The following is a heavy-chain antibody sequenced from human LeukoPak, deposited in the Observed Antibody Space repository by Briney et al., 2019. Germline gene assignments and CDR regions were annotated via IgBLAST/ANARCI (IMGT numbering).Heavy chain of an antibody. D-gene: IGHD2/OR15-2a*01. Sequence: SETLSLTCSVSGDSITTSYWNWNRQPPGLGLEWIGSIFYSGNTKYNPALQSRVTISVDTSKNQFSLEVNSVTAADTAVYYCARGRLSPSAFRPFEHWGRGTLVTVSS. CDR3: ARGRLSPSAFRPFEH. CDR1: GDSITTSY. J-gene: IGHJ4*02. CDR2: IFYSGNT. V-gene: IGHV4-59*01.